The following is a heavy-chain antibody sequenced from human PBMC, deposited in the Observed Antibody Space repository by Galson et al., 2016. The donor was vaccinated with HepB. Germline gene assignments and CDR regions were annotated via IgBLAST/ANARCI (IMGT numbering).Heavy chain of an antibody. CDR2: INTEENGGMA. J-gene: IGHJ4*02. CDR1: GFSFNDFY. D-gene: IGHD1-14*01. Sequence: SLRLSCAASGFSFNDFYMSWIRQPPGKGLEWVGFINTEENGGMAHYAASVRGRFTISRDDSKSIAYLQMNSLKTEDTAMYYCTQNWNHAEQSWGQGTLVTVSS. CDR3: TQNWNHAEQS. V-gene: IGHV3-49*03.